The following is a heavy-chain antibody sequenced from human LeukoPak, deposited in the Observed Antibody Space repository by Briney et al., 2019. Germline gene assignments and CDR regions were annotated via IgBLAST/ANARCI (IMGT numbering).Heavy chain of an antibody. CDR1: GFTFSSYS. D-gene: IGHD2-2*01. CDR3: ARCGGDQLTQYYYYGMDV. V-gene: IGHV3-48*02. CDR2: ISSSSSTI. Sequence: PGGSLRLSCAASGFTFSSYSMNWVRQDPGKGLEWVSYISSSSSTIYYADSVKGRFTISRDNAKSSLNLQMNSLREEDTAVYYCARCGGDQLTQYYYYGMDVWGQGTTVTVSS. J-gene: IGHJ6*02.